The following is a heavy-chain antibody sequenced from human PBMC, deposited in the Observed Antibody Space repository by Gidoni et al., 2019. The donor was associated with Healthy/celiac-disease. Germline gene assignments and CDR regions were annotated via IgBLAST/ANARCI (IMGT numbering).Heavy chain of an antibody. CDR3: ARTTVTTLAPYYYYGMDV. D-gene: IGHD4-17*01. CDR2: IIPIVGTA. Sequence: QVQLVQSGAEVKKPGSSVTVSCKASGGPFSSYAISWVRQAPGQGLEWMGGIIPIVGTANYAQKFQGRVTITADESTSTAYMELSSLRSEDTAVYYCARTTVTTLAPYYYYGMDVWGQGTTVTVSS. CDR1: GGPFSSYA. J-gene: IGHJ6*02. V-gene: IGHV1-69*01.